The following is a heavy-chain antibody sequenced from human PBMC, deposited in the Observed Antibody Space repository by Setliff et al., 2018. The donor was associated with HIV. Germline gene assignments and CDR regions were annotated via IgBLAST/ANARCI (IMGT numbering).Heavy chain of an antibody. CDR2: IYTSGST. CDR1: GGSMSTYY. Sequence: SGTLSLTCTVSGGSMSTYYGSWIRQPPGKGLEWIGYIYTSGSTNYNTSLRSRVTISGDTSKNQFSLKLNAVTAADTAVYYCARSPRTTFWSGYTYYYYMDVWGQGTTVTVSS. D-gene: IGHD3-3*01. J-gene: IGHJ6*03. V-gene: IGHV4-59*01. CDR3: ARSPRTTFWSGYTYYYYMDV.